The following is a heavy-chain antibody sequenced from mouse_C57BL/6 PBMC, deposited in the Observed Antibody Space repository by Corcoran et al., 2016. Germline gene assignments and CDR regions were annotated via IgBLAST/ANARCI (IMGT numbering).Heavy chain of an antibody. J-gene: IGHJ3*01. CDR3: ARPPYSNYGNWFAY. Sequence: QVQLQQSGPELVKPGASVKISCKASGYTFTDYYINWVKQRPGQGLEWIGWIFPGSGSTYYNEKFKGKATLTVDKSSSTAYMLLSSLTSEDSAVYFCARPPYSNYGNWFAYWGQGTLVTVSA. CDR2: IFPGSGST. V-gene: IGHV1-75*01. D-gene: IGHD2-5*01. CDR1: GYTFTDYY.